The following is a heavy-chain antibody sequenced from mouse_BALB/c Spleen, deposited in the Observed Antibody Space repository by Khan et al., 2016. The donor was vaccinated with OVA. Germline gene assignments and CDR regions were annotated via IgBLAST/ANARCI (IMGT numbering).Heavy chain of an antibody. V-gene: IGHV3-8*02. CDR2: IIYTGYT. CDR3: ARSTYRYAFVY. Sequence: EVQLQESGPSLVKPSQTLSLTCSVTGDSITSGYWNWIRQFPGNKLEYMGYIIYTGYTYYNQSLQSRISITRHTSQNQYYLQLNSVTDEDTATYYCARSTYRYAFVYWGQGTLVTVSA. CDR1: GDSITSGY. J-gene: IGHJ3*01. D-gene: IGHD2-12*01.